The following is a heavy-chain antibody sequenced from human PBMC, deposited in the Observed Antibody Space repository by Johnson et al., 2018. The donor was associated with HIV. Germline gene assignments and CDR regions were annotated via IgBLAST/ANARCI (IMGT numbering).Heavy chain of an antibody. Sequence: QVQLVESGGGVVQPGGSLRLSCAASGFTFSSYGMHWVRQAPGKGLEWVAFIRYDGSNKYYADSVKGRFTISRDNRKNTLYMQMNSLRAEDTAVYYCARDRWELLALSAFDIWGQGTMVTVSS. CDR1: GFTFSSYG. J-gene: IGHJ3*02. D-gene: IGHD1-26*01. CDR3: ARDRWELLALSAFDI. V-gene: IGHV3-30*02. CDR2: IRYDGSNK.